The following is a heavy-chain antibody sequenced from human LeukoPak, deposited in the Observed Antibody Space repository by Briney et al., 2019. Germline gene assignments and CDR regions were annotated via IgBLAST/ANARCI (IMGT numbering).Heavy chain of an antibody. V-gene: IGHV4-59*07. CDR2: IIYGGST. CDR1: GDFISTYY. J-gene: IGHJ4*02. CDR3: TRGPGPRYFDS. Sequence: RPSDTLSLTCTVSGDFISTYYWSWIRQSPEKGLEWIGYIIYGGSTKYNPSLQSRVTISEVPSRSQFSLKLNSVTAGDTAVYYCTRGPGPRYFDSWGQGVLVTVSS.